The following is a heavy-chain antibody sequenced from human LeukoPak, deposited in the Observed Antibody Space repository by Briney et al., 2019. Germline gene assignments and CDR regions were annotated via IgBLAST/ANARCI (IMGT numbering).Heavy chain of an antibody. J-gene: IGHJ5*02. Sequence: KSGGSLRLSCAASGFTFSSYSMNWVRQAPGKGLEWVSSISSSSSHIYYADSVKGRFTISRDNAKNSLYLQMNSLRAEDTAVYYCARDAKYSSSWAYNWFDPWGQGTLVTVSS. D-gene: IGHD6-13*01. CDR1: GFTFSSYS. CDR3: ARDAKYSSSWAYNWFDP. CDR2: ISSSSSHI. V-gene: IGHV3-21*01.